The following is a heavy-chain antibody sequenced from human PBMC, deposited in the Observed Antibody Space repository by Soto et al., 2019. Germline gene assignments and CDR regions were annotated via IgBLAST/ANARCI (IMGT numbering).Heavy chain of an antibody. Sequence: QVQLVESGGGVVQPGRPLRLSCADSGFTFSSYAMHWVRQAPGKGLEWVAVISYDGSNKYYADSVKGRFTISRDNSKNTLYLQMNSLRAEDTAVYYCARDKRDLRFLEWSYYFDYWGQGTLVTVSS. J-gene: IGHJ4*02. CDR3: ARDKRDLRFLEWSYYFDY. V-gene: IGHV3-30-3*01. CDR1: GFTFSSYA. CDR2: ISYDGSNK. D-gene: IGHD3-3*01.